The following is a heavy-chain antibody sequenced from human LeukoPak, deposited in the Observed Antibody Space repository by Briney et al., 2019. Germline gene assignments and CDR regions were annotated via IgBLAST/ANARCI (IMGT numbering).Heavy chain of an antibody. Sequence: SETLSLTCTVSGGSISSYYWSWIRQPPGKGLEWIGYIYYSGSTNYNPSLKSRVTISVDTSKNQFSLKLSSVTAADTAVYYCARGRAAGMGNYYYYYMDVWGKGTTVTVSS. V-gene: IGHV4-59*01. J-gene: IGHJ6*03. CDR3: ARGRAAGMGNYYYYYMDV. D-gene: IGHD6-13*01. CDR1: GGSISSYY. CDR2: IYYSGST.